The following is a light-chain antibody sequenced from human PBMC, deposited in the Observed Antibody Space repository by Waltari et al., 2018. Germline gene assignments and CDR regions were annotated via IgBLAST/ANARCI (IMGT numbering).Light chain of an antibody. CDR1: QSISKY. V-gene: IGKV3-20*01. Sequence: IMLTQSPGTLSLSPGERATLSCRASQSISKYLAWYQQKPGQAPRLLIYDASIRATGIPDRFSGSGYGTDFSLTISRLEPEDYAVYYCQKYGSLPATFGRGTKVEIK. J-gene: IGKJ1*01. CDR2: DAS. CDR3: QKYGSLPAT.